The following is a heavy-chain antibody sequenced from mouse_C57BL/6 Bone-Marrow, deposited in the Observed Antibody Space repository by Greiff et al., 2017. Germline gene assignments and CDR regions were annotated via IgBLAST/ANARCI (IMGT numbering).Heavy chain of an antibody. CDR3: ARSGYYYGSSPVYFDY. Sequence: VQLQQSGAELVRPGTSVKVSCKASGYAFTNYLIEWVKQRPGQGLEWIGVINPGSGGTNYNEKFKGKATLTADKSSSNAYMQLSSLTSEDSAVYFCARSGYYYGSSPVYFDYWGQGTTLTVSS. D-gene: IGHD1-1*01. CDR2: INPGSGGT. V-gene: IGHV1-54*01. J-gene: IGHJ2*01. CDR1: GYAFTNYL.